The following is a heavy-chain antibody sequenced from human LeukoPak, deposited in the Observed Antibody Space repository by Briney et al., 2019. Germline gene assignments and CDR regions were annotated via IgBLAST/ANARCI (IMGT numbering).Heavy chain of an antibody. J-gene: IGHJ4*02. CDR3: ARDLYDSSGYPGY. CDR2: ISSSSSYI. V-gene: IGHV3-21*01. D-gene: IGHD3-22*01. CDR1: GFTFSSCS. Sequence: PGGSLRLSCAASGFTFSSCSMNWVRQAPGKGLEWVSSISSSSSYIYYADSVKGRFTISRDNAKNSLYLQMNSLRAEDTAVYYCARDLYDSSGYPGYWGQGTLVTVSS.